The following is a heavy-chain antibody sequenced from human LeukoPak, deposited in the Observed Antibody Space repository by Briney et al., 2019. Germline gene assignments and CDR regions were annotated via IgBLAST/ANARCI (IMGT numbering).Heavy chain of an antibody. Sequence: PSETLSLTRAVYGGSFSGYYWSWIRQPPGKGLEWIGEINHSGSTNYNPSLKSRVTISVDTSKNQFSLKLSSVTAADTAVYYCAALYYDFSFWGQGTLVTVSS. CDR1: GGSFSGYY. J-gene: IGHJ4*02. CDR2: INHSGST. D-gene: IGHD3-3*01. V-gene: IGHV4-34*01. CDR3: AALYYDFSF.